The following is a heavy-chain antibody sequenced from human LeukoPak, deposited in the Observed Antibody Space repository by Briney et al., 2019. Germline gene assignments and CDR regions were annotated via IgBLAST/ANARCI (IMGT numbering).Heavy chain of an antibody. Sequence: GGSLRLSCAASGFTFSSYAMHWVRQASGKGLEWVAVISYDGSNKYYADSVKGRFTISRDNSKNTLYLQMNSLRAEDTAVYYCARGSPDDAFDIWGQGTMVTASS. V-gene: IGHV3-30-3*01. CDR3: ARGSPDDAFDI. CDR2: ISYDGSNK. CDR1: GFTFSSYA. J-gene: IGHJ3*02.